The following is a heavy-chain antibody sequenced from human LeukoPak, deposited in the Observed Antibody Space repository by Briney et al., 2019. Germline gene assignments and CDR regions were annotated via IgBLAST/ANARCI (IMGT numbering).Heavy chain of an antibody. D-gene: IGHD3-9*01. CDR1: GGSISSGSYY. Sequence: SQTPSPTCTVSGGSISSGSYYWSWIRQPPGKGLEWIGEINHSGSTNYNPSLKSRVTISVDTSKNQFSLKLSSVTAADTAVYYCARTSTIFNWFDPWGQGTLVTVSS. CDR2: INHSGST. CDR3: ARTSTIFNWFDP. V-gene: IGHV4-39*07. J-gene: IGHJ5*02.